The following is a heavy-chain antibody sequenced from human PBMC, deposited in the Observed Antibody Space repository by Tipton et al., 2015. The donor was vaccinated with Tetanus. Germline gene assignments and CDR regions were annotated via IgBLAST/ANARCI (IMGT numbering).Heavy chain of an antibody. D-gene: IGHD1-26*01. J-gene: IGHJ4*02. CDR2: IFSTGGT. Sequence: TLSLTCTVSGGSMSNLWWGWVRQPAGKAPEWIGRIFSTGGTGYNPSLKGRVTVSVDTSKNQFSLNLNSVTAADTAVYYCARAGPYSGSYGGFDFWGQGILVTVSS. CDR3: ARAGPYSGSYGGFDF. CDR1: GGSMSNLW. V-gene: IGHV4-4*07.